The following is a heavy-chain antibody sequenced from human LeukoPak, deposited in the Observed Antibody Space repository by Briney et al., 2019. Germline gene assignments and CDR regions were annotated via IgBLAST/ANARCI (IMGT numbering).Heavy chain of an antibody. D-gene: IGHD2-2*01. CDR1: GFTFSSYG. CDR2: ISYDGSNK. Sequence: GGSLRLSCAASGFTFSSYGMHWVRQAPGKGLEWVAVISYDGSNKYYADSVKGRFSISRDNSKNTLYLQMNSLRAEDTAVYYCAKDGLLRYQRLDYWGQGTLVTVSS. CDR3: AKDGLLRYQRLDY. J-gene: IGHJ4*02. V-gene: IGHV3-30*18.